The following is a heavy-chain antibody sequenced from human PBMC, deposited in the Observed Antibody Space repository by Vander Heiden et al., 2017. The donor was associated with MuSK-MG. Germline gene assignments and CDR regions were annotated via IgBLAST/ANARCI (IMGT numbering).Heavy chain of an antibody. CDR3: ARVQTPAVGGYVYSIDY. CDR2: IDWDDDK. D-gene: IGHD5-12*01. CDR1: GFSLSTSGMC. Sequence: QVTLRESGPALVKPTQTLTLTCTFSGFSLSTSGMCVSWIRQPPGKALEWLALIDWDDDKYYSTSLKTRLTISKDTSKNQVVLTMTNMDPVDTATYYCARVQTPAVGGYVYSIDYWGQGTLVTVSS. V-gene: IGHV2-70*01. J-gene: IGHJ4*02.